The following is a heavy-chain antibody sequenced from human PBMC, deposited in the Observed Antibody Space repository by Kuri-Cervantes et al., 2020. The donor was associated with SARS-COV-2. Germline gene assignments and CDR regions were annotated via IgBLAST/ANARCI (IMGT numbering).Heavy chain of an antibody. D-gene: IGHD3-22*01. J-gene: IGHJ3*02. V-gene: IGHV1-58*01. CDR3: AADSHYYDRGGAAFDI. CDR1: GFTFTTSA. CDR2: IVVGSGNT. Sequence: SVTVSCKTSGFTFTTSAVQRVRQARGQRLEWIGWIVVGSGNTDYAQKFQERVTITRDMSTSTAYMELNSLRSEDTAVYYCAADSHYYDRGGAAFDIWGQGTMVTVSS.